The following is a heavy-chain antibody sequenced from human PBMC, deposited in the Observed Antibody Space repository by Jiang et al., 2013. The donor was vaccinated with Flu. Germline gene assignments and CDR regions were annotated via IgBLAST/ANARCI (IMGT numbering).Heavy chain of an antibody. CDR1: GDGVSSNSAA. D-gene: IGHD2-8*01. V-gene: IGHV6-1*01. CDR3: ARDLGQYCTNGVCYLDDAFDI. Sequence: QTLSLTCAISGDGVSSNSAAWNWIRQSPSRGLEWLGRTYYRSKWYNDYAVSVKSRITINPDTSKNQFSLQLSSVTPEDTAVYYCARDLGQYCTNGVCYLDDAFDIWGQGTMVTVSS. CDR2: TYYRSKWYN. J-gene: IGHJ3*02.